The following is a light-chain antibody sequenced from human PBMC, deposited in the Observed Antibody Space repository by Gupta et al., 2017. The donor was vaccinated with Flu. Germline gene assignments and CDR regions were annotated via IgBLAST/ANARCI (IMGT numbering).Light chain of an antibody. V-gene: IGKV1-9*01. CDR2: DAS. CDR3: QQFDSYPRT. Sequence: PSFLSASVGDRVTITCRASQGISSYLAWCQQKPGKVPKLLIYDASTLQTGVPSRFSGSGSGTDFTLTISSLQPEDSATYYCQQFDSYPRTFGQGTRVEIK. J-gene: IGKJ1*01. CDR1: QGISSY.